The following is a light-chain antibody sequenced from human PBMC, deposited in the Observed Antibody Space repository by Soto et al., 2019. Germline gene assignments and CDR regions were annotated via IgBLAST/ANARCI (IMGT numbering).Light chain of an antibody. V-gene: IGLV1-47*02. Sequence: QSVLTQPPSASSTPGQTVTISCSGSTSNIGTFYVYWYQHLPGTAPKLLIYLGDQRASGVSDRFSGSMSGTAASLAIGGLRSEDEADYYCAAWDDSLSGVVFGGGTKLTVL. CDR3: AAWDDSLSGVV. CDR1: TSNIGTFY. CDR2: LGD. J-gene: IGLJ2*01.